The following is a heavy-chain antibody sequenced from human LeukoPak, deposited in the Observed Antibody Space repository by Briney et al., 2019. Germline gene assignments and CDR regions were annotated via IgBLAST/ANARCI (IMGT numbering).Heavy chain of an antibody. CDR1: GGSISSSSYY. Sequence: SETLSLTCTVSGGSISSSSYYWGWIRQPPGKGLEWIGRIYTSGSTNYNPSLKSRVTMSVDTSKNQFSLKLSSVTAADTAVYYCAREAGTPYYYYGMDVWGQGTTVTVSS. V-gene: IGHV4-39*07. J-gene: IGHJ6*02. D-gene: IGHD1-1*01. CDR3: AREAGTPYYYYGMDV. CDR2: IYTSGST.